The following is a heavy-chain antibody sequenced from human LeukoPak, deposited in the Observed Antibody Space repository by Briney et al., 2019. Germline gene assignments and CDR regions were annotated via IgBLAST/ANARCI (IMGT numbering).Heavy chain of an antibody. D-gene: IGHD4/OR15-4a*01. Sequence: GGSLRLSCAASGFTFSSYWMNWARQAPGKGLEWVASINHNGNVNYYVDSVKGRFTISRDNAKNSLYLQMNSLRAEDTAVYYCARVANTAWYNWFDPWGQGTLVTVSS. J-gene: IGHJ5*02. V-gene: IGHV3-7*03. CDR1: GFTFSSYW. CDR3: ARVANTAWYNWFDP. CDR2: INHNGNVN.